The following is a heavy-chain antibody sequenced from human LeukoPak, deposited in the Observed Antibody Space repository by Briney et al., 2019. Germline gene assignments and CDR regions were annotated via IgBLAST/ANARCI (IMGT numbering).Heavy chain of an antibody. J-gene: IGHJ4*02. CDR1: GFTFSSYG. CDR3: AKRGTVHVVDTAMAGGLSFDY. D-gene: IGHD5-18*01. V-gene: IGHV3-30*02. Sequence: GGSLRLSCAASGFTFSSYGTHWVRQAPGKGLEWVAFIRYDGSNKYYADSVKGRFTISRDNSKNTLYLQVNSLRAEDTAVYYCAKRGTVHVVDTAMAGGLSFDYWGQGTLVTVSS. CDR2: IRYDGSNK.